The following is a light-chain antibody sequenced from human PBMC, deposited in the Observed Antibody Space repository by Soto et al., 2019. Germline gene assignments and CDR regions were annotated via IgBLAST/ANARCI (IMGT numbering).Light chain of an antibody. Sequence: GDRVTITCQASQDINKNLIWYQQKPGKAPKLLIYDASDLETGVPSRFSGSGFGTEFTLTISSLQPEDFATYYCQQFQAFSTFGPGTKVDIK. V-gene: IGKV1-33*01. CDR2: DAS. CDR1: QDINKN. CDR3: QQFQAFST. J-gene: IGKJ1*01.